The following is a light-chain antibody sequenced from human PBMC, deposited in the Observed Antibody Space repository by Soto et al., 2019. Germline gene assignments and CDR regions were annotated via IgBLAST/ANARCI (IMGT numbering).Light chain of an antibody. J-gene: IGKJ1*01. CDR1: QTISSW. CDR2: KAS. V-gene: IGKV1-5*03. CDR3: QHYNSYSEA. Sequence: DIQMTQSPSTLSGSVGDRVTITCGASQTISSWLVWYQQKPGKAPKLLIYKASTLKSGVPSRFSGSGSGTEFTLTISSLQPDDFATYYCQHYNSYSEAFGQGTKVDIK.